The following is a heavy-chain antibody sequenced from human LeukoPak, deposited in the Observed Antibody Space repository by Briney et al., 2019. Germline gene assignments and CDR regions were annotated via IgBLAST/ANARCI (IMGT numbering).Heavy chain of an antibody. CDR1: GFTFSSYW. CDR2: IKQDGSEK. J-gene: IGHJ4*02. D-gene: IGHD3-22*01. V-gene: IGHV3-7*01. Sequence: GGSLRLSCAASGFTFSSYWMSWVRQAPGKGLEWVANIKQDGSEKYYVDSVKGRFTISRDNARNSLYLQMNSLRAEDTAVYYCARDRGYYYDSSGYYHYYWGQGTLVTVSS. CDR3: ARDRGYYYDSSGYYHYY.